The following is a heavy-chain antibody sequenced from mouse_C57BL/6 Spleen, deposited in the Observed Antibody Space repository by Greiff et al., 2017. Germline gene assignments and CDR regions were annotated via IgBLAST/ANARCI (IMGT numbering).Heavy chain of an antibody. J-gene: IGHJ1*03. Sequence: DVKLQESGGGLVKPGGSLKLSCAASGFTFSSYAMSWVRQTPEKRLEWVATISDGGSYTYYPDNVKGRFTISRDNAKNNLYLQMSHLKSEDTAMYYCARRKDYYGKGWYFDVWGTGTTVTVSS. CDR1: GFTFSSYA. V-gene: IGHV5-4*03. CDR3: ARRKDYYGKGWYFDV. CDR2: ISDGGSYT. D-gene: IGHD1-1*01.